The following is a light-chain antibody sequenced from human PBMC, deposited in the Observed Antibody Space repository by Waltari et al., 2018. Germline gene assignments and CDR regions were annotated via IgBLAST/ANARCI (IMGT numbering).Light chain of an antibody. CDR1: LGISVS. CDR3: LQHNSYPRT. V-gene: IGKV1-17*03. CDR2: AAS. J-gene: IGKJ2*01. Sequence: DIQMTQSPSAMSASVGETVTMTCRASLGISVSFAWFQQNPGKVPKRLIFAASNLESGVPSRFSGARSGTEFTLTITSLQPEDFATYYCLQHNSYPRTFGQGTRLEI.